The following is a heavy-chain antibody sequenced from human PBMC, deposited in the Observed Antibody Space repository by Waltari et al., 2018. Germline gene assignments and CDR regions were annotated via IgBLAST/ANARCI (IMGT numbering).Heavy chain of an antibody. D-gene: IGHD6-13*01. V-gene: IGHV1-69*14. Sequence: QVQLVQSGAEVKKPGSSVQVSCKASGGTFSSYAISWVRQAAGQGLEWMGGIIPIFGTANYAQKFQGRVTITADKSTSTAYMELSSLRSEDTAVYYCARPQEDPGQLVHAFDIWGQGTMVTVSS. CDR3: ARPQEDPGQLVHAFDI. J-gene: IGHJ3*02. CDR2: IIPIFGTA. CDR1: GGTFSSYA.